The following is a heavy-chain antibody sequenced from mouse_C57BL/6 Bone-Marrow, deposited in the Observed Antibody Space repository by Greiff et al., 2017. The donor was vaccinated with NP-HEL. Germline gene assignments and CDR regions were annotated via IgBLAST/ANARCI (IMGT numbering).Heavy chain of an antibody. J-gene: IGHJ2*01. V-gene: IGHV5-4*01. D-gene: IGHD1-1*01. CDR2: ISDGGSYT. Sequence: EVKLMESGGGLVKPGGSLKLSCAASGFTFSSYAMSWVRQTPEKKLEWVATISDGGSYTYYPDNVKGRFTISRDNAKNNLYLQMSHLKSEDTAMYYCARDGGLLLRPDDYFDYWGQGTTLTVSS. CDR3: ARDGGLLLRPDDYFDY. CDR1: GFTFSSYA.